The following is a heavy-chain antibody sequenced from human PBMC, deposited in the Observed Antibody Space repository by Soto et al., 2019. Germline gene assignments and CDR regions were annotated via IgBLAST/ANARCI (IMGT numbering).Heavy chain of an antibody. CDR2: IYPGDSDT. CDR3: ARHTDYYGSGSPREPEYYYYYYGMDV. V-gene: IGHV5-51*01. D-gene: IGHD3-10*01. CDR1: GCSFTSYW. J-gene: IGHJ6*02. Sequence: GESLKISCKGSGCSFTSYWIGWVRQMPGKGLEWMGIIYPGDSDTRYSPSFQGQVTISADKSISTAYLQWSSLKASDTAMYYCARHTDYYGSGSPREPEYYYYYYGMDVWGQGTTVTVSS.